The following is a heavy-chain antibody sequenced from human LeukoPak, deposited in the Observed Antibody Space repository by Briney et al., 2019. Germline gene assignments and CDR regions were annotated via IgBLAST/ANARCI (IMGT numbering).Heavy chain of an antibody. CDR3: ARVGYYGVVRIFDY. V-gene: IGHV4-61*02. J-gene: IGHJ4*02. CDR1: GGSISSGSYY. CDR2: IYTSGST. Sequence: PSETLSLTCTVSGGSISSGSYYWSWIRQPAGKGLEWIGRIYTSGSTNYNPSLKSRVTISVDTSKNQFSLKLSSVTAADTAVYYCARVGYYGVVRIFDYWGQGTPVTVSS. D-gene: IGHD3-10*01.